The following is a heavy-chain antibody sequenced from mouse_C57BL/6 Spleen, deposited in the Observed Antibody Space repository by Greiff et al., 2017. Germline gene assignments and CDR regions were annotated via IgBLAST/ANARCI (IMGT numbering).Heavy chain of an antibody. CDR1: GFTFSSYA. V-gene: IGHV5-4*01. J-gene: IGHJ4*01. CDR3: AREDYSNYAMDY. CDR2: ISDGGSYT. D-gene: IGHD2-5*01. Sequence: EVQLQESGGGLVKPGGSLKLSCAASGFTFSSYAMSWVRQTPEKRLEWVATISDGGSYTYYPDNVKGRFTISRDNAKNNLYLQMSHLKSEDTAMYYCAREDYSNYAMDYWGQGTSVTVSS.